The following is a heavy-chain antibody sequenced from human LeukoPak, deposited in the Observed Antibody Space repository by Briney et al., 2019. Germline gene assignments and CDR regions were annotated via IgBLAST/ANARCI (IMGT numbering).Heavy chain of an antibody. D-gene: IGHD3-10*02. CDR1: AFTFSSYS. J-gene: IGHJ6*04. Sequence: GGSLRLSCAGSAFTFSSYSMNWVRQTPGKGLEWVSSISGSSSDIYYADSVKGRFTISRDNAKNSVYMQMNSLRAEDTAVYYCAELGITMIGGVWGKGTTVTISS. V-gene: IGHV3-21*01. CDR2: ISGSSSDI. CDR3: AELGITMIGGV.